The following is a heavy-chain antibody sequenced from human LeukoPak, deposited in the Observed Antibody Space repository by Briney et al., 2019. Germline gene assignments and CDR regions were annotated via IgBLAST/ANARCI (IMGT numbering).Heavy chain of an antibody. Sequence: ASVTVSCKASGGTFSSYAISWVRQAPGQGLEWMGRIIPIFGTANYAQKFQGRVMITTDESTSTAYMELSSLRSEDTAVYYCAIGTTMVRGVIWGQGTLVTVSS. D-gene: IGHD3-10*01. CDR3: AIGTTMVRGVI. V-gene: IGHV1-69*05. J-gene: IGHJ4*02. CDR2: IIPIFGTA. CDR1: GGTFSSYA.